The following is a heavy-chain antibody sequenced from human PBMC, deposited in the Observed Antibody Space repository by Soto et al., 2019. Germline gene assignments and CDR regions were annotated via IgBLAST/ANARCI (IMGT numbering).Heavy chain of an antibody. D-gene: IGHD3-22*01. J-gene: IGHJ4*02. CDR2: INHSGST. CDR3: ERDPYYDSSGYYYPVHYFDY. Sequence: SETLSLTCAVYGGSFSGYYWSWIRQPPGKGLEWIGEINHSGSTNYNPSLKSRVTISVDTSKNQFSLKLSSVTPEDTAVYYCERDPYYDSSGYYYPVHYFDYCGQGTLVTVSS. V-gene: IGHV4-34*01. CDR1: GGSFSGYY.